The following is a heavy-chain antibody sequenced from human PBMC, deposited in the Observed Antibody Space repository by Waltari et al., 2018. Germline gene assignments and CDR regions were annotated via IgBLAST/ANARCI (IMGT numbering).Heavy chain of an antibody. D-gene: IGHD3-16*01. J-gene: IGHJ2*01. Sequence: EVQLVESGGGLIQPGGSLRLSCAASWFTVSTTYMNWVRPAPGKGLEWVSVISRDGTHYADSVKGRFTISRDNSKNTVYLQMNTLRAEDTALYYCARDVTGYYYFDLWGRGTLVTVSS. CDR1: WFTVSTTY. CDR3: ARDVTGYYYFDL. CDR2: ISRDGT. V-gene: IGHV3-53*01.